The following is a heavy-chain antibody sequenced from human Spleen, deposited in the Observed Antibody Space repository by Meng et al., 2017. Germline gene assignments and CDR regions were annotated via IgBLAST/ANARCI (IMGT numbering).Heavy chain of an antibody. V-gene: IGHV4-59*12. D-gene: IGHD3-22*01. CDR1: GGSISSYY. CDR3: ARVYYYDSSGYPDY. Sequence: SETLSLTCTVSGGSISSYYWSWIRQPPGKGLEWIGYIYYSGSTKYNPSLKSRVTISLDTSKNQFSLKLSSVTAADTAVYYCARVYYYDSSGYPDYWGQGTLVTVSS. J-gene: IGHJ4*02. CDR2: IYYSGST.